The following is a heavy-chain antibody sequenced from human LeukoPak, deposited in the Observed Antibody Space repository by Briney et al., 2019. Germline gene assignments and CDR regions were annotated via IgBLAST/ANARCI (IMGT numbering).Heavy chain of an antibody. CDR1: GASMTTYY. V-gene: IGHV4-59*01. CDR2: IYSSGST. J-gene: IGHJ6*03. Sequence: PSETLSLTCTVSGASMTTYYWSWIRQPPGKGLEWVAYIYSSGSTNYNPSLKSRLTISIDTSKKQFSLKMSSVTAADTAVYYCARLSVIVGAALEYYYYYMDVWGQGTTVTVSS. D-gene: IGHD1-26*01. CDR3: ARLSVIVGAALEYYYYYMDV.